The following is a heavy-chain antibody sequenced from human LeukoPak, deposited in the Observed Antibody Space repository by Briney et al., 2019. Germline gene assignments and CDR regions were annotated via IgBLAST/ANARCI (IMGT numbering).Heavy chain of an antibody. CDR1: GFTFSSYA. J-gene: IGHJ4*02. Sequence: PGGSLRLSCAASGFTFSSYAMSWVRQAPGKGLEWVSAISGSGGSTYYADSVKGRFTISRENSKNTLSLQMNSLRAEDTAVYYCAKGGEVVSATRVDYWGQGTLVSVSS. D-gene: IGHD2-15*01. CDR3: AKGGEVVSATRVDY. V-gene: IGHV3-23*01. CDR2: ISGSGGST.